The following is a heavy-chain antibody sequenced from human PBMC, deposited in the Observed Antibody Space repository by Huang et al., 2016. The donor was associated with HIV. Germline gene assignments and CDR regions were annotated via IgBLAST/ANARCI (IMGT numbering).Heavy chain of an antibody. CDR2: IFYSGRA. J-gene: IGHJ4*02. CDR1: NGSMSSGSYY. V-gene: IGHV4-39*01. CDR3: ARRGWEYSGYEVFDS. D-gene: IGHD5-12*01. Sequence: QLQLQESGPGLVKPSETLSLFCTVSNGSMSSGSYYWGWIRPSPGKSLEWIGSIFYSGRAFYSPSLKRRVTITGDKSKNLFSLNLASVTAADTALYYCARRGWEYSGYEVFDSWGQGTLVAVSS.